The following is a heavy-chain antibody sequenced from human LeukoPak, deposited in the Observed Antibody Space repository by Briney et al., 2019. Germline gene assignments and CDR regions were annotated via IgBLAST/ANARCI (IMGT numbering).Heavy chain of an antibody. Sequence: GGSLRLSCAASGFTFSSYAMSWVRQAPGKGLEWVSAISGSGGSTYYADSVKGRFTISRDNSKNTLYLQMNSLRVEDTAVYYCAKGSSNWRDYHYFDYWGQGTLVTVSS. CDR1: GFTFSSYA. V-gene: IGHV3-23*01. J-gene: IGHJ4*02. D-gene: IGHD6-13*01. CDR3: AKGSSNWRDYHYFDY. CDR2: ISGSGGST.